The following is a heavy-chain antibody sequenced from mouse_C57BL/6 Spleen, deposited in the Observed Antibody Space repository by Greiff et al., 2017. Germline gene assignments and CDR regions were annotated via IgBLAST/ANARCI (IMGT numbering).Heavy chain of an antibody. J-gene: IGHJ3*01. D-gene: IGHD2-2*01. CDR3: ARYGYDGWFAY. Sequence: VKLMESGTELVKPGASVKLSCKASGYTFTSYWMHWVKQRPGQGLEWIGNINPSNGGTNYNEKFKSKATLTVDKSSSTAYMQLSSLTSEDSAVYYCARYGYDGWFAYWGQGTLVTVSA. CDR1: GYTFTSYW. CDR2: INPSNGGT. V-gene: IGHV1-53*01.